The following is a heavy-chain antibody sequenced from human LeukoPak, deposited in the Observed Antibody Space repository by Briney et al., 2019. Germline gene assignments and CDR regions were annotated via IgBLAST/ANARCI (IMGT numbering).Heavy chain of an antibody. CDR3: AKRSSSFQTFDY. CDR2: ISGSGGST. J-gene: IGHJ4*02. V-gene: IGHV3-23*01. Sequence: GGSLRLSCAASGFTFSSYAMSWVRQAPGKGLDWVSVISGSGGSTYYADSVKGRFTISRDNSKNTLCLQMNSLRAEDTAVYYCAKRSSSFQTFDYWGQGTLVTVSS. CDR1: GFTFSSYA. D-gene: IGHD2-2*01.